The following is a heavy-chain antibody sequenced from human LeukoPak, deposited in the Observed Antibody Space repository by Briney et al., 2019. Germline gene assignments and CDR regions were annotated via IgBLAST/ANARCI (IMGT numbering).Heavy chain of an antibody. CDR2: ISYDGSNK. CDR3: AKDSSGYLDY. J-gene: IGHJ4*02. CDR1: GFTFSSYG. V-gene: IGHV3-30*18. D-gene: IGHD6-25*01. Sequence: GGSLRLSCAASGFTFSSYGMHWVRQAPGKGLEWVAVISYDGSNKYYADSVKGRFTISRDNPKNTLYLQMNSLRAEDTAVYYCAKDSSGYLDYWGQGTLVTVSS.